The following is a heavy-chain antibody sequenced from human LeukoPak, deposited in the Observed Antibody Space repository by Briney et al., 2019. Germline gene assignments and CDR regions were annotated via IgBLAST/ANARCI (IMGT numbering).Heavy chain of an antibody. Sequence: GGSLRLSCAASGFTFSSYAMHWVRQAPGKGLEWVAVISYDGSNKYYADSVKGRFTISRDNSKNTLYLQMNSLRAEDTAVYYCARSRWELLTGFWFDPWGQGTLVTVSS. CDR2: ISYDGSNK. V-gene: IGHV3-30*04. CDR3: ARSRWELLTGFWFDP. J-gene: IGHJ5*02. D-gene: IGHD1-26*01. CDR1: GFTFSSYA.